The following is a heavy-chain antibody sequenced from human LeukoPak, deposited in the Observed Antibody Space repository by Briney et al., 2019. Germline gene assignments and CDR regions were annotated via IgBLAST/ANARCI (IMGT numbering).Heavy chain of an antibody. CDR3: AKTMDDAFDV. V-gene: IGHV3-21*01. D-gene: IGHD3-3*01. J-gene: IGHJ3*01. CDR1: GFTFSSYS. Sequence: GGSLRLSCAASGFTFSSYSMNWVRQAPGKGLEWVAFISGSSAYISYAASVKGRFTISRDNAKNSLYLQMDNLRAEDTAVYYCAKTMDDAFDVWGQGTMVTVSS. CDR2: ISGSSAYI.